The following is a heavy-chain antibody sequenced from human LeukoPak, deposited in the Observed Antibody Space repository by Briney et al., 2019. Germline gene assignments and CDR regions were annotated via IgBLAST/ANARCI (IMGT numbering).Heavy chain of an antibody. CDR2: IYYSGST. J-gene: IGHJ6*03. CDR3: ASVRRGFGESSKYYAYYYMGV. Sequence: PSETLSLTCTVSGGSISSSSYLWGWIRQPPGKGLEWIGNIYYSGSTYYNPSLKSQFTISLDTSKNQFSLKLSSVTAADTAVYYCASVRRGFGESSKYYAYYYMGVWGKGTTVTISS. D-gene: IGHD3-10*01. CDR1: GGSISSSSYL. V-gene: IGHV4-39*01.